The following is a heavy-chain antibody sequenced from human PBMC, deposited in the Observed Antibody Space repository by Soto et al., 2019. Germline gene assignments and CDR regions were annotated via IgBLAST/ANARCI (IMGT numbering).Heavy chain of an antibody. V-gene: IGHV1-69*01. CDR1: GGTFSKDA. CDR2: LIPVFGSP. D-gene: IGHD2-21*01. Sequence: QVQLVQPGAEVKKPGSSVTVSCQTSGGTFSKDAINWVRQAPGQGLEWMGLLIPVFGSPIYAQKFEGRIRITADESTITAVMDLSSLRSEDTAVYYCTRVLGFSFDPGETRYSAIDVWGQGTTGSVSS. CDR3: TRVLGFSFDPGETRYSAIDV. J-gene: IGHJ6*02.